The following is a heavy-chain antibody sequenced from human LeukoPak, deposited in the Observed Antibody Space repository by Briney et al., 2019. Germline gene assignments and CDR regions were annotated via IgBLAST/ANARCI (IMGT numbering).Heavy chain of an antibody. CDR1: GFTFSSYS. J-gene: IGHJ4*02. V-gene: IGHV3-48*01. CDR3: ARDGWFGELDKDHFDY. D-gene: IGHD3-10*01. CDR2: ISSSSSTI. Sequence: GGCLRLSCAASGFTFSSYSMNWVRQAPGKGLEWVSYISSSSSTIYYADSVKGRFTISRDNAKNSLYLQMNSLRAEDTAVYFCARDGWFGELDKDHFDYWGQGTLVTVSS.